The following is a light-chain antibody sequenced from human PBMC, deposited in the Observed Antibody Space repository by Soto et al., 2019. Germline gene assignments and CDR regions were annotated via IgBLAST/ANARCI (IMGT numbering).Light chain of an antibody. J-gene: IGLJ2*01. CDR1: SSNIGNNY. CDR3: GVWDSSLSAGL. V-gene: IGLV1-51*02. Sequence: QSVLTQPPSVSAAPGQKVTFYCSGSSSNIGNNYVSWYQQLPGAAPKLFIYEDIKRPSGIPDRFSGSKSGTSATLAITGLQTGDEAEYFCGVWDSSLSAGLFGGVTKLTV. CDR2: EDI.